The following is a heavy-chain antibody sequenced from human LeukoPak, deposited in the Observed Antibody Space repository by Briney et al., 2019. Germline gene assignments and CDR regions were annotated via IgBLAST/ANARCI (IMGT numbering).Heavy chain of an antibody. J-gene: IGHJ4*02. D-gene: IGHD3-10*01. CDR1: GFTFRNYV. CDR3: AREGYYGSGSPPSLYFDY. V-gene: IGHV3-30-3*01. Sequence: GSLGLSCAASGFTFRNYVIHWVRQAPGKGLEWVAVTSSDLNVKLYADSVKGRFTISRGNSRSTLYLQMNSLRPEDTAIYYCAREGYYGSGSPPSLYFDYWGQGTLVTVSS. CDR2: TSSDLNVK.